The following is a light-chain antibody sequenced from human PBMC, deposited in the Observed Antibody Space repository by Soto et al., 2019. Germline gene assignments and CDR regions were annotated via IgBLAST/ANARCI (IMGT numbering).Light chain of an antibody. J-gene: IGKJ1*01. Sequence: DIQMTQSPSTLSASVGDRVTITCRASQSISSWLAWYQQKPGKAPKLLIYKASSLESGVPSRFSGSGSGTDFTLTISSLQPDDFAPYYCQQYNRYWTFGHGTKVEIK. CDR3: QQYNRYWT. CDR1: QSISSW. CDR2: KAS. V-gene: IGKV1-5*03.